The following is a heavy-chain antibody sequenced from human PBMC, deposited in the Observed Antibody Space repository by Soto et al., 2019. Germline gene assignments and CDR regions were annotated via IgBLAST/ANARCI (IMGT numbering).Heavy chain of an antibody. CDR2: INPGDGST. Sequence: QVQLVQSGAEVRKPGASVKVSCKAAGYIFTSYYIHWVRLAPGQGLEWMGVINPGDGSTIYAEKFQGRVTMNRDTSTSTVYMEVSSLRSEDTAVYYCDREEMPTVNNYYYYMDVWGKGTTVTVSS. CDR3: DREEMPTVNNYYYYMDV. CDR1: GYIFTSYY. V-gene: IGHV1-46*03. J-gene: IGHJ6*03. D-gene: IGHD4-4*01.